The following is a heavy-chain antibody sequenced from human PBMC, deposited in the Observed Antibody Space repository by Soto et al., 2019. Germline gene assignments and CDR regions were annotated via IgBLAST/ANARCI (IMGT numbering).Heavy chain of an antibody. CDR2: ISSNGGSI. CDR3: ARLHNYHDLLAV. V-gene: IGHV3-64*01. J-gene: IGHJ6*02. CDR1: GFTFSSYS. D-gene: IGHD1-1*01. Sequence: GGSLRLSCAASGFTFSSYSMNWVRQAPGRGLEYVSAISSNGGSIYYGNSVKGRFTISRDNSKNTLYLQMGSLRAEDMAVYYCARLHNYHDLLAVWGQGTTDTVSS.